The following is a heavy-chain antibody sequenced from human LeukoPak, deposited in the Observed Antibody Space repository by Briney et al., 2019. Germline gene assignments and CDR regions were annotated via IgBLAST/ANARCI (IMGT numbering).Heavy chain of an antibody. CDR2: ISSSSSYI. CDR1: GFSLSSYS. V-gene: IGHV3-21*01. Sequence: NTGGSLRLSCAASGFSLSSYSMNWVRQAPGKGLEWVSSISSSSSYIYYADSVKGRFTLSRDNAKKSLHLQMNILRAEHTAVYYXXXAPHPYCSGGNCIYFDYWGQGTLVTVSS. CDR3: XXAPHPYCSGGNCIYFDY. D-gene: IGHD2-15*01. J-gene: IGHJ4*02.